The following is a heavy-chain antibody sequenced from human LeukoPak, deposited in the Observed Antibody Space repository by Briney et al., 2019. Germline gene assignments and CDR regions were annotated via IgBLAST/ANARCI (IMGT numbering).Heavy chain of an antibody. CDR3: ARDAYDSSGYYPYYFDY. D-gene: IGHD3-22*01. CDR2: IIPIFGTA. V-gene: IGHV1-69*05. CDR1: GGTFSSYA. Sequence: SVKVSCKAPGGTFSSYAISWVRQAPGQGLEWMGGIIPIFGTANYAQKFQGRVTITTDESTSTAYMELSSLRSEDTAVYYCARDAYDSSGYYPYYFDYWGQGTLVTVSS. J-gene: IGHJ4*02.